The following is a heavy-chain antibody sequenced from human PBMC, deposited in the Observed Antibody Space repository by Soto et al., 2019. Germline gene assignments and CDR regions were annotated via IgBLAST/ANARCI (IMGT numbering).Heavy chain of an antibody. CDR2: ISYDGSNK. J-gene: IGHJ6*02. CDR1: GFTFSSYA. Sequence: QVQLVESGGGVVQPGRSLRLSCAASGFTFSSYAMHWVRQAPGKGLEWVAVISYDGSNKYYADSVKGRFTISRDNSKNTLYQQMNGLRAEDTAVYYCARTPRGQWELPYYYYGMDVWGQGTTVTVSS. V-gene: IGHV3-30-3*01. CDR3: ARTPRGQWELPYYYYGMDV. D-gene: IGHD1-26*01.